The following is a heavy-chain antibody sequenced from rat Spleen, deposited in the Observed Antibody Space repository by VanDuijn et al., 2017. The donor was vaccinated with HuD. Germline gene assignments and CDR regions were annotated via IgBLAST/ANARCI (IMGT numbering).Heavy chain of an antibody. CDR1: GFTFSNYG. V-gene: IGHV5-27*01. CDR2: INSDGGGT. Sequence: EVQLVESGGGLVQPGRSMKLSCVASGFTFSNYGMAWVRQAPKKGLEWVTYINSDGGGTYYRDSVKGRFTISRDNAKSTLYLQMDSLRSEDTATYYCTRGYYFDYWGQGVMVTVSS. J-gene: IGHJ2*01. CDR3: TRGYYFDY.